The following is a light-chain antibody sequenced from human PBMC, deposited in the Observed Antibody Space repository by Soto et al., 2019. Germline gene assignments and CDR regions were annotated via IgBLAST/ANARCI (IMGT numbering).Light chain of an antibody. CDR2: GAS. CDR3: QQYESSPLT. J-gene: IGKJ4*01. Sequence: EILLTQSPGTLSLSPGERATLSCRASQRVTSMYLAWYQQKPGQAPRLLIYGASSRATGIPDRFSGSGSGTEFTLIISRVEPEDFAVYYCQQYESSPLTFGEGTKVEIK. CDR1: QRVTSMY. V-gene: IGKV3-20*01.